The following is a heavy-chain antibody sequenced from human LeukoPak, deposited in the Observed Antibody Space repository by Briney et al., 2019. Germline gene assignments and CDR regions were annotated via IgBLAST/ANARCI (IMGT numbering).Heavy chain of an antibody. CDR2: ISSSSSYI. CDR3: ARGPTYCSSTSCSYFDY. V-gene: IGHV3-21*01. Sequence: GGSLRLSCAASGFTFSSYSMNWVRQAPGKGLEWVSSISSSSSYIYYADSVKGRFTISRDNAKNSLYLQMNSLRAEDTAVYYCARGPTYCSSTSCSYFDYWGQGTLVTVSS. D-gene: IGHD2-2*01. CDR1: GFTFSSYS. J-gene: IGHJ4*02.